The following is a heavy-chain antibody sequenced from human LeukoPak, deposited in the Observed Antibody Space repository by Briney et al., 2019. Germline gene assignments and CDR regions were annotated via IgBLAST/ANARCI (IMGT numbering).Heavy chain of an antibody. V-gene: IGHV3-7*01. Sequence: GGSLRLSCAASRFTFRTYWMSWVRQAPGKGLEWVANIKQDGGEEYYVDSVKGRFTISRDNSKNSLSLQMNSLRADDTAVYYCAEGPTLHDGFDIWGQGTMVTVSS. J-gene: IGHJ3*02. CDR2: IKQDGGEE. D-gene: IGHD4-11*01. CDR3: AEGPTLHDGFDI. CDR1: RFTFRTYW.